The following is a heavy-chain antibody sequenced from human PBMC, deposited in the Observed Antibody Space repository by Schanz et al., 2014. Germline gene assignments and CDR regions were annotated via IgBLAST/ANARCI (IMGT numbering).Heavy chain of an antibody. Sequence: PGGSLRLSCAASGFTFSAYAMTWVRRAPGKGLEWVAGISSGGGTTFYADSVKGRFSISRDNSKNTLYLQMNSLRAEDTAVYYCARLDSSSWYPRYWGQGTLVTVSS. CDR1: GFTFSAYA. CDR3: ARLDSSSWYPRY. J-gene: IGHJ4*02. V-gene: IGHV3-23*01. D-gene: IGHD6-13*01. CDR2: ISSGGGTT.